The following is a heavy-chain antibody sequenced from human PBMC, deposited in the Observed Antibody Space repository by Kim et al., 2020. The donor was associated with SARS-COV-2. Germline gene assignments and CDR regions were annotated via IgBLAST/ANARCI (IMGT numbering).Heavy chain of an antibody. V-gene: IGHV3-11*01. CDR2: ISSSGSTI. Sequence: GGSLRLSCAASGFTFSDYYMSWIRQAPGKGLEWVSYISSSGSTIYYADSVKGRFTISRDNAKNSLYLQMNSLRAEDTAVYYCARDSPRIAAAGTLEYYYYYYGMDVWGQGTTVTVSS. CDR1: GFTFSDYY. CDR3: ARDSPRIAAAGTLEYYYYYYGMDV. D-gene: IGHD6-13*01. J-gene: IGHJ6*02.